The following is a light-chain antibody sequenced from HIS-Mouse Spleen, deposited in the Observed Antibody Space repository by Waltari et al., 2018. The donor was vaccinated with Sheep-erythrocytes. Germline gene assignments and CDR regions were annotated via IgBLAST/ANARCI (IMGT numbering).Light chain of an antibody. V-gene: IGLV2-14*03. CDR1: SSDVGGYNY. CDR2: DVS. CDR3: SSYTSSSTV. J-gene: IGLJ3*02. Sequence: QSALTQPASVSGSPGQSITISCTGTSSDVGGYNYVSWYQQHPGKAPKLIIYDVSNRPAGVSNRFSGSKSGNTASLTISELQAEDEADYYCSSYTSSSTVFGGGTKLTVL.